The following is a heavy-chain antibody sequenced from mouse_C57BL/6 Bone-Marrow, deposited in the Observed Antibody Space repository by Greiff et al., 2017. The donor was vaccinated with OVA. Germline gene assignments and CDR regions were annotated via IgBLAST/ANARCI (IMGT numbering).Heavy chain of an antibody. CDR2: INPSNGGT. V-gene: IGHV1-53*01. D-gene: IGHD1-1*01. J-gene: IGHJ2*01. Sequence: QVQLQQPGTELVKPGASVKLSCKASGYTFTSYWLHWVKQRPGQGLEWIGNINPSNGGTNYNEKFKRKATLTVDKSSSTAYMQLSSLTSEDSAVYYCARWGYGSSYDYFDYWGQGTTLTVSS. CDR3: ARWGYGSSYDYFDY. CDR1: GYTFTSYW.